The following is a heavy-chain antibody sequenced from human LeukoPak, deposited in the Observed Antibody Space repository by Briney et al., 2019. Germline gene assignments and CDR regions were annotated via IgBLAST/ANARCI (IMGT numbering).Heavy chain of an antibody. Sequence: SLRLSCAASGFTLSNSWMHWVRQAPGKGLVWVSRTNGDGSDTSYADSVKGRFTISRDSATNTLYLQMNSLRAEDTAIYYCVRDGEYSHGIDFDYWGQGTLVTVSP. CDR2: TNGDGSDT. J-gene: IGHJ4*02. D-gene: IGHD5-18*01. V-gene: IGHV3-74*01. CDR3: VRDGEYSHGIDFDY. CDR1: GFTLSNSW.